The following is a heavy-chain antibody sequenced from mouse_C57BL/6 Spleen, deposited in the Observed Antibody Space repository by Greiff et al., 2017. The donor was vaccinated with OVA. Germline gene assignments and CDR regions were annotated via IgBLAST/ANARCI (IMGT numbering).Heavy chain of an antibody. J-gene: IGHJ4*01. CDR2: INPSDGGT. Sequence: VQLQQPGAELVRPGSSVKLSCKASGYTFTSYWMHWVKQRPIQGLEWIGNINPSDGGTNSNEKFKSKATLTVDKSSSTAYMQLSSLTSEDSAVYYCAREYAMAYWGQGTLVTVSS. CDR3: AREYAMAY. V-gene: IGHV1-53*01. CDR1: GYTFTSYW.